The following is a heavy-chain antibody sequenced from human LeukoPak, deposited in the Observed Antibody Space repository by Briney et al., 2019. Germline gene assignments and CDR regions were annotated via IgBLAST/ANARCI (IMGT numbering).Heavy chain of an antibody. D-gene: IGHD3-3*01. V-gene: IGHV2-5*02. CDR3: AHFKTYYDFWSSYLGAFDI. CDR2: IYWDDDK. CDR1: GFSLSTSGVG. Sequence: SGPTLVKPTQTLTLTCTFSGFSLSTSGVGVGWIRQPPGKALEWLALIYWDDDKRYSPSLKSRLTITKDTSKNQVVLTMTNMDPVDTATYYCAHFKTYYDFWSSYLGAFDIWGQGTMVTVSS. J-gene: IGHJ3*02.